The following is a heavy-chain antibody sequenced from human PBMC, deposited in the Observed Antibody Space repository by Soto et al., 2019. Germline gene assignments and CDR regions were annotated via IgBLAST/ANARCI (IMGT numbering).Heavy chain of an antibody. D-gene: IGHD3-9*01. CDR1: GGTFSSFV. V-gene: IGHV1-69*12. CDR2: IIPIFGTA. Sequence: QVQLVQSGAEVKKPGSSVKVSCKASGGTFSSFVINWVRQAPGQGLEWMGGIIPIFGTANSAQKFQGRVTITADESASTVYMELRSLKSEDTAVYYCTSPRFDRIFYAPAMDVWGQGTTVTLSS. J-gene: IGHJ6*02. CDR3: TSPRFDRIFYAPAMDV.